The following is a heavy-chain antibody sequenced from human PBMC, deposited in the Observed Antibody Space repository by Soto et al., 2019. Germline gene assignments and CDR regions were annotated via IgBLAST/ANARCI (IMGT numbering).Heavy chain of an antibody. CDR1: GYSFYTNG. CDR2: ISANTGDT. D-gene: IGHD3-3*01. Sequence: QVQLAQSGAEVKKPGASVTVSCKASGYSFYTNGVSWVRQAPGQGLEWMGWISANTGDTLYAEKFEDRITLTADTPTTTAYMELRSLRPDDTATYFCATDKGDFTFGPWGQGTLITVSS. CDR3: ATDKGDFTFGP. V-gene: IGHV1-18*04. J-gene: IGHJ5*02.